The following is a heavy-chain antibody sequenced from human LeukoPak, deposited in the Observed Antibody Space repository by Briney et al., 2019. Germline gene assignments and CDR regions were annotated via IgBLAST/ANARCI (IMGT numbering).Heavy chain of an antibody. V-gene: IGHV4-39*01. CDR1: GGSISSSSYY. CDR2: IYYSGST. CDR3: ARLYSSGFYDY. J-gene: IGHJ4*02. D-gene: IGHD6-19*01. Sequence: SETLSLTCTVSGGSISSSSYYWGWIRQPPGKGLVWIGSIYYSGSTYYNPSLKSRVTISVDTSKNQFSLKLSSVTAADTAVYYCARLYSSGFYDYWGQGTLVTVSS.